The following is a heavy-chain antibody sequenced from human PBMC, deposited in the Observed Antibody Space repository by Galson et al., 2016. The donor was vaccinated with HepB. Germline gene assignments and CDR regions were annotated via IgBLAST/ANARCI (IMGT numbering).Heavy chain of an antibody. Sequence: CAISGDSVSTTSGAWHWIRQSPSRGLEWLGRTFYRSKWYSEYAVSVKSRIIVNPDTSKNQLSLHLTSLTPEDSAVYYCARDGGSYGYSYGVDVRGQGTTVTVSS. CDR1: GDSVSTTSGA. CDR2: TFYRSKWYS. CDR3: ARDGGSYGYSYGVDV. J-gene: IGHJ6*02. V-gene: IGHV6-1*01. D-gene: IGHD3-22*01.